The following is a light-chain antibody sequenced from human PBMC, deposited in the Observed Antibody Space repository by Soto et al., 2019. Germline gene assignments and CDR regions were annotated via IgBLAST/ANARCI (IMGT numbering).Light chain of an antibody. Sequence: EIVLTQSPGTLSLSPGERAPLSCRASQSVSSSYLAWYQQKPGQAPRLLIYGASSRATGIPDRFSGSGSGTDFTLTISRLEPEDLAVYYCQQYGTSRAFGQGTKGEIK. CDR2: GAS. CDR1: QSVSSSY. CDR3: QQYGTSRA. V-gene: IGKV3-20*01. J-gene: IGKJ1*01.